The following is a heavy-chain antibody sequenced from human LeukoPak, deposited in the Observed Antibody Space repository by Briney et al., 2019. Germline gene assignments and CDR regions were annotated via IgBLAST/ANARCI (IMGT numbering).Heavy chain of an antibody. Sequence: PGGSLRLSCAASGFTFSSYWMHWVRQAPGKGPGWVARTNRDGSSTAYADSVKGRFTISKDNAKNTLYLLMHSLRAEDTAVYYCARDSVEWYIFDYWGQGTLVTASS. D-gene: IGHD3-3*01. J-gene: IGHJ4*02. CDR1: GFTFSSYW. CDR3: ARDSVEWYIFDY. V-gene: IGHV3-74*01. CDR2: TNRDGSST.